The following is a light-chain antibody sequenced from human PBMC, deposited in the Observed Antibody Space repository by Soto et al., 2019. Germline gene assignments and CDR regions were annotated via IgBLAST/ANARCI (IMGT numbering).Light chain of an antibody. CDR1: ESISSW. CDR3: QQYNSDPWT. Sequence: DIQMTQSPSTLSASVGDRVTITCRASESISSWLAWYQQKAGKAPKLLIYDVSSLESGVPSRFRGSGSGKEFTLTISSLQPDDVATYYCQQYNSDPWTFGQGTKGEIK. V-gene: IGKV1-5*01. J-gene: IGKJ1*01. CDR2: DVS.